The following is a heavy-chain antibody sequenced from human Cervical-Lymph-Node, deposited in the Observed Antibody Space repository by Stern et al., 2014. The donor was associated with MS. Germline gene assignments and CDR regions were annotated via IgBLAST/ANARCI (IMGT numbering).Heavy chain of an antibody. J-gene: IGHJ4*02. V-gene: IGHV3-33*01. CDR1: GFSFSRYA. CDR3: ASAYSSSHYYFDY. D-gene: IGHD6-13*01. Sequence: VQLVESGGGVVQPGRSLRLSCAASGFSFSRYAMHWVRQAPGKGLAWVALIWYDGSNPYYADSVTDRFTISRDNFKNTLYLQMNSLRAEDTAVYYCASAYSSSHYYFDYWGQGTLVTVSS. CDR2: IWYDGSNP.